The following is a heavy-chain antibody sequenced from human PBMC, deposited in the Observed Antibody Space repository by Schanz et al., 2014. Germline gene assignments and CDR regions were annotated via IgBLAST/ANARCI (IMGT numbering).Heavy chain of an antibody. Sequence: QVQLVQSGAEVKKPGASVKVSCKASGYTFTSDSMHWVRQAPGQGLEWMGMINPSGGSTTYTQKYHGRVTMTRDTSTSTAYMELSSLRSEDTAVYYCAEGSAENMIRGELDYWGQGTLVTVTS. CDR2: INPSGGST. D-gene: IGHD3-10*01. CDR3: AEGSAENMIRGELDY. J-gene: IGHJ4*02. CDR1: GYTFTSDS. V-gene: IGHV1-46*03.